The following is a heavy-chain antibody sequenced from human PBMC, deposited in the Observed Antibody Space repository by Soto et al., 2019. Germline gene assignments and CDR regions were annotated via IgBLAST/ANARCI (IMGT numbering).Heavy chain of an antibody. D-gene: IGHD1-7*01. CDR2: IYYSGST. V-gene: IGHV4-59*01. CDR1: GGSISSYY. J-gene: IGHJ5*02. CDR3: ARRNPGTNWFDP. Sequence: PSETLSLTCTVSGGSISSYYWSWIRQPPGKGLEWIGYIYYSGSTNYNPSLKSRVTISVDTSKNQFSLKLSSVTAADTAVYYCARRNPGTNWFDPCGQGTLVTVSS.